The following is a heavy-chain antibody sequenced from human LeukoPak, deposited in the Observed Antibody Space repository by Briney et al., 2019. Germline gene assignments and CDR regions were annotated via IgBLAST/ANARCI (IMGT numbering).Heavy chain of an antibody. J-gene: IGHJ6*03. CDR2: INHSGST. D-gene: IGHD3-10*01. CDR3: ASRRVGTMVRGVFPKRPDYYMDV. Sequence: PSETLSLTCAVYGGSFRGYYWSWIRQPPGKGLEWIGEINHSGSTNYNPSLKSRVTISVDTSKNQFSLKLSSVTAADTAVYYCASRRVGTMVRGVFPKRPDYYMDVWGKGTTVTISS. CDR1: GGSFRGYY. V-gene: IGHV4-34*01.